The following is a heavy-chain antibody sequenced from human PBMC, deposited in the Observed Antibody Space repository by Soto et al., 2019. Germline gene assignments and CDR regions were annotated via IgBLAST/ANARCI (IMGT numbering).Heavy chain of an antibody. Sequence: QVQLVQSGPDLKRPGASMKVSCKASGYTFTSYGISWVRQAPGQGLEWMAWISPLKGRTQYSQKAQGRVTLSTDTSSNTAYMEITSLRVDDTAVYYCAMEYGDRPEYFKHWGQGTLVTVS. CDR3: AMEYGDRPEYFKH. CDR2: ISPLKGRT. V-gene: IGHV1-18*04. CDR1: GYTFTSYG. J-gene: IGHJ1*01. D-gene: IGHD4-17*01.